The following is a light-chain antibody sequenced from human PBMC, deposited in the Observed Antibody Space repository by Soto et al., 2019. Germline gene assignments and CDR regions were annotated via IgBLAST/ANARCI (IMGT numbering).Light chain of an antibody. V-gene: IGKV3-11*01. CDR1: QSVSSY. CDR2: DAS. J-gene: IGKJ5*01. Sequence: VITPSPGTLSLSPGERDTLSCRASQSVSSYLSRYQQEPGQAPRLLIXDASNRATGIPGRFSGGVSGTDFPLAISSLQPEERATYYCQQSYSSISFGQGTDWRL. CDR3: QQSYSSIS.